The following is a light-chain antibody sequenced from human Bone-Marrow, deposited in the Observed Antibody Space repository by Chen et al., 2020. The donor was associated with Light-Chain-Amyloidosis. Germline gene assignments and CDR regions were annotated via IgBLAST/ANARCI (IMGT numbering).Light chain of an antibody. V-gene: IGLV3-21*02. CDR1: NIGSTR. CDR2: DDV. Sequence: SYVLTQPSSVAVAPGQTATVASVGNNIGSTRLHWYQQKPSQAPLLVVYDDVTRPPAIPHRLSGSYSSNTATLTSSRVQPRDDADYYCHVWDRSSDRPVFGGGTKLTVL. J-gene: IGLJ3*02. CDR3: HVWDRSSDRPV.